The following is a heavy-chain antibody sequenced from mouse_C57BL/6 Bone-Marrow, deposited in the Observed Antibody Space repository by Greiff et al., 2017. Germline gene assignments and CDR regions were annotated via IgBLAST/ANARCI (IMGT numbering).Heavy chain of an antibody. CDR2: IYPGSGST. V-gene: IGHV1-55*01. CDR3: ARRVGAWFAY. D-gene: IGHD1-1*01. Sequence: QVQLQQPGAELVKPGASVQMSCKASGYTFTSSWITWVKQRPGQGLEWIGDIYPGSGSTNYNEKFKSKATLTVDTSSSTAYMQLSSLTSEDSAVYYCARRVGAWFAYWGQGTLVTVSA. CDR1: GYTFTSSW. J-gene: IGHJ3*01.